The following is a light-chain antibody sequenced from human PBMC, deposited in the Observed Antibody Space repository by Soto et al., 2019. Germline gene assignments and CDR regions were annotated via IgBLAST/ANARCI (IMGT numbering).Light chain of an antibody. V-gene: IGKV1-39*01. CDR2: AAS. J-gene: IGKJ3*01. CDR3: QQSYSTPVT. Sequence: DIQMTQSPSSLSASVGDRVTITCRASQSISSYLNWYQQKPGKAPKLLIYAASSLQSGVPSRFRGSGSGTDFTLTISSLQPEDFATYYCQQSYSTPVTFGSGTKVDIK. CDR1: QSISSY.